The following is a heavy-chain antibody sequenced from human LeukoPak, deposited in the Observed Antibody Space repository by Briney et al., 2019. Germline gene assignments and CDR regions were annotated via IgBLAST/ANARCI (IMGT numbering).Heavy chain of an antibody. Sequence: SETLSLTCTVSGGSISSSSYYWGWIRQPPGKGLEWIGSIYYSGSTYYNPSLKSRVTISVDTSKNQFSLKLSSVTAADTAVYYCARASRIAAYGMDVWGQGTTVTVSS. CDR2: IYYSGST. D-gene: IGHD6-6*01. CDR3: ARASRIAAYGMDV. CDR1: GGSISSSSYY. V-gene: IGHV4-39*07. J-gene: IGHJ6*02.